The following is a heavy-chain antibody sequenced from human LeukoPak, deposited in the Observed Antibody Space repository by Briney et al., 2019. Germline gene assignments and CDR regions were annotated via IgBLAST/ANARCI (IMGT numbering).Heavy chain of an antibody. CDR3: AKELLGYCSGGSCYIFGY. CDR1: GFTFSSYG. Sequence: GGSLRLSCAASGFTFSSYGMHWVRQAPGKGLEWVAFIRYDGSNKYYADSVKGRFTISRDNSKNTLYLQMNSLRAEDTAVYYCAKELLGYCSGGSCYIFGYWGQGTLVTVSS. J-gene: IGHJ4*02. CDR2: IRYDGSNK. V-gene: IGHV3-30*02. D-gene: IGHD2-15*01.